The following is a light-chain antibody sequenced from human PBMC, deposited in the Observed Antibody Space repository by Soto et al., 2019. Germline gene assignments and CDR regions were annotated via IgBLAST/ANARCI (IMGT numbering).Light chain of an antibody. V-gene: IGLV2-11*01. CDR2: DVS. CDR1: SSDVGGYNY. J-gene: IGLJ1*01. Sequence: QSALTQPRSVSGSPGQSVTISCTGTSSDVGGYNYVSWYQQHPGKAPKLMIYDVSKRPSGVPDRFSGSKSGNTASLTISGLQAEDEADYYCCSYAGSYTSFGYVFGTGTKVTVL. CDR3: CSYAGSYTSFGYV.